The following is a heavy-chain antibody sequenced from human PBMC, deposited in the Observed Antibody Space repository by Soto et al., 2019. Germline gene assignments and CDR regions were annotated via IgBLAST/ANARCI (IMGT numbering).Heavy chain of an antibody. Sequence: SETLSLTCTVSGGSISSGDYYWSWIRQPPGKGLEWIGYIYYSGSTYYNPSLKSRVTISVDTSKNQFSLKLSSVTAADTAVYYCAGSYGDAHPFDYWGQGTLVTAPQ. D-gene: IGHD4-17*01. CDR1: GGSISSGDYY. J-gene: IGHJ4*02. CDR2: IYYSGST. V-gene: IGHV4-30-4*01. CDR3: AGSYGDAHPFDY.